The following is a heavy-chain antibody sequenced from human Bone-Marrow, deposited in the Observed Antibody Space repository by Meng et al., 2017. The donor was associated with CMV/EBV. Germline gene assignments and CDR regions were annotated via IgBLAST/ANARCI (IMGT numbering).Heavy chain of an antibody. CDR3: ARVNRYQRGNYYYYGMDV. D-gene: IGHD7-27*01. J-gene: IGHJ6*02. Sequence: GGSLRLSCAASGFTFSSYWMHWVRQAPGKGLVWVSCINSDGSSTSYADSVKGRFTISRDNAKNTLYLQMNSLRAEDTAVFYCARVNRYQRGNYYYYGMDVWGQGTTVTVSS. V-gene: IGHV3-74*01. CDR1: GFTFSSYW. CDR2: INSDGSST.